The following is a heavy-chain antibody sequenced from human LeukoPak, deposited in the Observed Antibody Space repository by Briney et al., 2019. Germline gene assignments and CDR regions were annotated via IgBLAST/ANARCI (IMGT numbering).Heavy chain of an antibody. J-gene: IGHJ6*03. CDR3: ARQPPRIKRPYYYYYMDV. V-gene: IGHV5-51*01. D-gene: IGHD1-14*01. Sequence: GESLKISCKGSGYSFTSYWIGWVRQMPGKGLEWMGIIYPGDSDTRYSPSFQGQVTISADKSISTAYLQWSSLKASDTAMYYCARQPPRIKRPYYYYYMDVWGKGTTVTVSS. CDR2: IYPGDSDT. CDR1: GYSFTSYW.